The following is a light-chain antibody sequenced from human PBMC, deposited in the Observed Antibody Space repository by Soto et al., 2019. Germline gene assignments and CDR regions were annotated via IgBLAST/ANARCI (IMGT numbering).Light chain of an antibody. CDR2: GAS. V-gene: IGKV3-20*01. Sequence: EIVLTQSPGTLALSPGEGATLSCRASQSVSKYLAWYQQKPGQAPRLLIYGASSRATGIPDSFSGSGSGTDFTLTISRLEPEDFAVYYCQQYGGSPQTFGQGTKVETK. CDR1: QSVSKY. J-gene: IGKJ1*01. CDR3: QQYGGSPQT.